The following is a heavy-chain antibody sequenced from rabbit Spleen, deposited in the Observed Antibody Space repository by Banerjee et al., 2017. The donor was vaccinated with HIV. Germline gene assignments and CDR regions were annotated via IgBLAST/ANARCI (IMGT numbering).Heavy chain of an antibody. CDR2: IHGGSNGNT. V-gene: IGHV1S40*01. CDR1: GISFSAGYY. J-gene: IGHJ4*01. D-gene: IGHD7-1*01. Sequence: QSLEESGGDLVKPGASLTLTCTASGISFSAGYYTCWVRQAPGKGLEWIACIHGGSNGNTYYASWAKGRFTISKTSSTTVTLQMTSLTDADTATYFCARFYAGYGDFGYAAMWGPGTLVTVS. CDR3: ARFYAGYGDFGYAAM.